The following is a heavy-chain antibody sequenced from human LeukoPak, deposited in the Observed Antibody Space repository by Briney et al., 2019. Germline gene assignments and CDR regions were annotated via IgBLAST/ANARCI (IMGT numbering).Heavy chain of an antibody. CDR3: TASNFLGELSMFDY. CDR2: ISGSGGST. D-gene: IGHD3-16*02. CDR1: GFTFSSYA. J-gene: IGHJ4*02. Sequence: GGSLRLSCAASGFTFSSYAMSWVRQAPGKGLEWVSAISGSGGSTYYADSVKGRFTISRDDSKNTLYLQMNSLKTEDTAVYYCTASNFLGELSMFDYWGQGTLVTVSS. V-gene: IGHV3-23*01.